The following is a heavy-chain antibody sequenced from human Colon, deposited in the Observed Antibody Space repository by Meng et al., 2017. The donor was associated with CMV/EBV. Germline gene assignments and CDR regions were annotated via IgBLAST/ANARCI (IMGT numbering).Heavy chain of an antibody. CDR2: IYKGGNI. D-gene: IGHD3-22*01. Sequence: GGSLRLSCAVSGFSVSSNYMTWVRQAPGKGLEWVSVIYKGGNIKYSDSVKGRFTIFRDNSKNTVYLQMHSLRVEDTAVYYCARDRRSRGYYYDDVGHVDYWGQGPLVTVSS. CDR3: ARDRRSRGYYYDDVGHVDY. CDR1: GFSVSSNY. J-gene: IGHJ4*02. V-gene: IGHV3-53*01.